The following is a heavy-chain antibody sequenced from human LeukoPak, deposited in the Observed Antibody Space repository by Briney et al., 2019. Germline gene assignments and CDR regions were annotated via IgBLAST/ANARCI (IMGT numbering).Heavy chain of an antibody. J-gene: IGHJ4*02. CDR1: GFTFSNYG. CDR2: ISYDGSNK. V-gene: IGHV3-30*19. CDR3: AREAQTGALDY. Sequence: GGSLRLSCAASGFTFSNYGMHWVRQAPGKGLEWVAVISYDGSNKYYADSVKGRFTISRDNSKNTLYLQMNSLRAEDTAVYYCAREAQTGALDYWGQGTLVTVSS. D-gene: IGHD7-27*01.